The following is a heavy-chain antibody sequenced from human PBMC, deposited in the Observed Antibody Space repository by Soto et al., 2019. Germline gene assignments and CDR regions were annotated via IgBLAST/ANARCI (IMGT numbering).Heavy chain of an antibody. CDR3: ARWLRPYYFDY. D-gene: IGHD5-12*01. Sequence: SETLSVTCSVAGGSISSYYWSWIRQPPGKGLEWIGCIYYSGSSNYNPSLKSRVTISVDTSKNQFSLKLSSVTAADTAVYYCARWLRPYYFDYWGQGTLVTVSS. CDR2: IYYSGSS. CDR1: GGSISSYY. J-gene: IGHJ4*02. V-gene: IGHV4-59*01.